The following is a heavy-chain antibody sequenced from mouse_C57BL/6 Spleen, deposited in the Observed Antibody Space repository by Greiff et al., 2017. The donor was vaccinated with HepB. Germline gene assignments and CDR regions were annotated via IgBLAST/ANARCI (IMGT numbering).Heavy chain of an antibody. Sequence: VQLKESGGGLVQPGGSLKLSCAASGFTFSDYGMAWVRQAPRKGPEWVAFISNLAYSIYYADTVTGRFTISRENAKNTLYLEMSSLRSEDTAMYYCARDGYGAMDYWGQGTSVTVSS. CDR3: ARDGYGAMDY. CDR1: GFTFSDYG. J-gene: IGHJ4*01. V-gene: IGHV5-15*01. CDR2: ISNLAYSI. D-gene: IGHD2-3*01.